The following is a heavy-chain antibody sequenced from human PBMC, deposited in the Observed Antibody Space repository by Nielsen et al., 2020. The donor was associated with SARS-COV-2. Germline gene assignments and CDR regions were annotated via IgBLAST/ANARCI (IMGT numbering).Heavy chain of an antibody. CDR1: GFIFSDYD. CDR2: VSYDGKRK. CDR3: ARAFYCGGECSGWFDP. J-gene: IGHJ5*02. Sequence: GESLKISCAASGFIFSDYDTHWVRQAPGKGLEWVAVVSYDGKRKYYSDSVKGRFTISRDNSNNTLYLQMTSLRLEDTAVYHCARAFYCGGECSGWFDPWGQGTLVTVSP. V-gene: IGHV3-30*19. D-gene: IGHD2-21*01.